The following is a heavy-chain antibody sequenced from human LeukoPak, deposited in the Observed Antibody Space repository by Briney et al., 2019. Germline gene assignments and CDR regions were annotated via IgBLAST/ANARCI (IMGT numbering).Heavy chain of an antibody. CDR3: ARGSVSNYDAFDI. V-gene: IGHV1-8*03. D-gene: IGHD1-26*01. Sequence: VASVKVSCKASGYTFTSYDINWVRQATGQGLEWMGWMNPNSGNTGYAQKFQGRVTITRNTSISTAYMELSSLRSEDTAVYYCARGSVSNYDAFDIWGQGTMVTVSS. CDR2: MNPNSGNT. J-gene: IGHJ3*02. CDR1: GYTFTSYD.